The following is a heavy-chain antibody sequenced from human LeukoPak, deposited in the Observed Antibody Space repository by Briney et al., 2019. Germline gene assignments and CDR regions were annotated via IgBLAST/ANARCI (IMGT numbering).Heavy chain of an antibody. Sequence: PSETLSLTCTVSGGSISSGSYYWSWIRQPAGKGLEWIGRIYTSGSTNYNPSLKSRVTISVDTSKNQFSLKLSSVTAADTAVYYCARDLPEMATPGGAFDIWGQGTMVTVSS. CDR1: GGSISSGSYY. J-gene: IGHJ3*02. V-gene: IGHV4-61*02. CDR3: ARDLPEMATPGGAFDI. CDR2: IYTSGST. D-gene: IGHD5-24*01.